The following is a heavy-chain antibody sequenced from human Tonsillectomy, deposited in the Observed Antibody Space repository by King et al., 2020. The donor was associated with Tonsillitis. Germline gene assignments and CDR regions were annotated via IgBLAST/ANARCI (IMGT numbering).Heavy chain of an antibody. CDR3: ASRMSAWYVGY. CDR2: IYYSGST. Sequence: VQLQESGPGLVKPSETLSLTCTVSGGSVSSGSYYWSWIRQPPGKGLEWIGYIYYSGSTNYNPSLKSRVTISVDTSKNQFSMKLSSVTAADTAVYYCASRMSAWYVGYWGQGTLVPGSS. J-gene: IGHJ4*02. CDR1: GGSVSSGSYY. V-gene: IGHV4-61*01.